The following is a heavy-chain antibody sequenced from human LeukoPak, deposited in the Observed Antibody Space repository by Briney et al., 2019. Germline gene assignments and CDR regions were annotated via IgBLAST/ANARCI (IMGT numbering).Heavy chain of an antibody. V-gene: IGHV3-7*01. J-gene: IGHJ6*02. Sequence: GGSLRLSCAASGFTFSSYWMSWVRQAPGKGLEWVANIKQDGSEKYYVDSVKGRFTISRDNAKNSLYLQMNSLRAEDTAVYYCARDSIRVHTELMDVWGQGTTVTVSS. CDR1: GFTFSSYW. D-gene: IGHD1-14*01. CDR2: IKQDGSEK. CDR3: ARDSIRVHTELMDV.